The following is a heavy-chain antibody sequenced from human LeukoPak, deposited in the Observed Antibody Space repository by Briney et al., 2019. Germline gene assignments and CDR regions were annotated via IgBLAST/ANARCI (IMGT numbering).Heavy chain of an antibody. J-gene: IGHJ3*02. CDR3: ARDRWSSSSSEGTFDI. Sequence: GASVKVSCKASGYIFSNYGISWVRQAPGQGLEWMGWISGYNGNTVYAQNLRDRVTMTTDTSTSTGYMELRSLRSDDTAVYYCARDRWSSSSSEGTFDIWGQGTMVIVSS. CDR2: ISGYNGNT. CDR1: GYIFSNYG. V-gene: IGHV1-18*01. D-gene: IGHD6-6*01.